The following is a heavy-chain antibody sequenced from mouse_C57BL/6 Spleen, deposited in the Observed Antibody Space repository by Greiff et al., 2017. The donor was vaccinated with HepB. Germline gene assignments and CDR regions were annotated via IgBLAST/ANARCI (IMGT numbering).Heavy chain of an antibody. Sequence: DVQLVESGGGLVKPGGSLKLSCAASGFTFSSYAMSWVRQTPEKRLEWVATISDGGSYTYYPDNVKGRFTISRDNAKNNLYLQMSHLKSEDTAMYYCARENYDYDRDDFDYWGQGTTLTVSS. D-gene: IGHD2-4*01. CDR1: GFTFSSYA. V-gene: IGHV5-4*01. CDR2: ISDGGSYT. J-gene: IGHJ2*01. CDR3: ARENYDYDRDDFDY.